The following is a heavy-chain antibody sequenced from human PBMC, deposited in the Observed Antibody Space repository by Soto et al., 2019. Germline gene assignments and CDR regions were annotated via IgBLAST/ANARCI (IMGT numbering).Heavy chain of an antibody. CDR2: INAGNGNT. D-gene: IGHD2-2*01. J-gene: IGHJ4*02. Sequence: ASVKVSCKASGYTFTSYAMHCVRQAPGQRLEWMGWINAGNGNTKYSQKFQGRVTITTDTSASTAYMELSSLRSEGTAVYYCARGSGVVVTDWGQGTLVTVSS. V-gene: IGHV1-3*01. CDR1: GYTFTSYA. CDR3: ARGSGVVVTD.